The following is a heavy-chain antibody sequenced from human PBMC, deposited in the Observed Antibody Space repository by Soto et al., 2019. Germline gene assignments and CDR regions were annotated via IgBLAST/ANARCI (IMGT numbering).Heavy chain of an antibody. J-gene: IGHJ3*02. CDR1: GYTFTSYG. D-gene: IGHD3-22*01. Sequence: AASVKVSCKASGYTFTSYGISWVRQAPGQGLEWMGWISAYNGNTNYAQKLQGRVTMTTDTSTSTAYMELRSLRSDDTAVYYCARVTYYYDSSGYYYGAFDIWGQGTMVTVSS. CDR3: ARVTYYYDSSGYYYGAFDI. CDR2: ISAYNGNT. V-gene: IGHV1-18*01.